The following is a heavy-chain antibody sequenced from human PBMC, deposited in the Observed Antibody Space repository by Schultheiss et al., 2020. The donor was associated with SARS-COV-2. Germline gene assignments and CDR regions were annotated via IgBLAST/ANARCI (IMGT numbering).Heavy chain of an antibody. CDR1: GFTVSSNY. V-gene: IGHV3-53*01. D-gene: IGHD3-22*01. CDR3: AKDAPNYYDSSGYSY. CDR2: IYSGGST. Sequence: GGSLRLSCAASGFTVSSNYMSWVRQAPGKGLEWVSVIYSGGSTYYADSVKGRFTMSRDNAKNSLYLQMNSLRAEDTAVYYCAKDAPNYYDSSGYSYWGQGTLVTVSS. J-gene: IGHJ4*02.